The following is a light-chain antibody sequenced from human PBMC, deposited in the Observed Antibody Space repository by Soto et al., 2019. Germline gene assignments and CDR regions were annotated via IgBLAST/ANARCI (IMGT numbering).Light chain of an antibody. V-gene: IGKV1-8*01. CDR1: QGISSY. CDR2: AAS. Sequence: AIRMTQSPSSLSASPGERVTITCRASQGISSYLAWYQQKPGKAPKLLIYAASTMHSGVPSRFSGSGSGTDFTLTISCLQSEDFATYYCQQYYSYPLTFGPGTKVDIK. CDR3: QQYYSYPLT. J-gene: IGKJ3*01.